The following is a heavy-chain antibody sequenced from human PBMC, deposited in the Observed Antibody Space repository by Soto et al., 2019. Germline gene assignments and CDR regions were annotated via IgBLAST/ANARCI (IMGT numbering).Heavy chain of an antibody. CDR3: ARLFQDYRGYTYRMDV. J-gene: IGHJ4*02. CDR1: GYSFTNYD. D-gene: IGHD5-12*01. CDR2: MSPNSGNT. Sequence: QVQLVQSGAEVKKPGASVKVSCKSSGYSFTNYDINWVRQAPGQGLEWMGWMSPNSGNTGYAQKFEGRVTTTRDTSTTTADLELRSLTSDDTALYYWARLFQDYRGYTYRMDVWGQGTLVTVSA. V-gene: IGHV1-8*01.